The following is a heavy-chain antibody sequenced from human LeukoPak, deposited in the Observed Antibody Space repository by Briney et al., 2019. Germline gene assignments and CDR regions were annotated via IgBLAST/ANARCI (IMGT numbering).Heavy chain of an antibody. V-gene: IGHV4-31*03. J-gene: IGHJ3*02. CDR1: GGSVSSGGYY. CDR3: ARDLAGHDAFDI. D-gene: IGHD6-19*01. CDR2: MHYSGSA. Sequence: PSETLSLTCTVSGGSVSSGGYYWTWVRQHPGRGLEWIGYMHYSGSAHCNPSLKSRLTISVDTSNNQFSLWLSSVTAADTAVYYCARDLAGHDAFDIWGQGTLVTVSS.